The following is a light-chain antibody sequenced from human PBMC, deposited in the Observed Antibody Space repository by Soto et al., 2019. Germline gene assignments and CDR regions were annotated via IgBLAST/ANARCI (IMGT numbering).Light chain of an antibody. V-gene: IGKV3-20*01. Sequence: EIVLTQSPGTLSLSPGERATLSCRASQSVSSSDLAWYQQKPGQAPRLLVYGTSSRATGIPDRFSGSGSGTDFTLTISRLEPEDFAVYFCQLYGSSLWTFGQGTKVDIK. CDR1: QSVSSSD. J-gene: IGKJ1*01. CDR2: GTS. CDR3: QLYGSSLWT.